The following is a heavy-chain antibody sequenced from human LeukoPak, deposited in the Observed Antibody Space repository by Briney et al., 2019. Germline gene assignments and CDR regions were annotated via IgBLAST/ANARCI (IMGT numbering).Heavy chain of an antibody. CDR2: INHSGKT. CDR1: GGSLIGHY. J-gene: IGHJ6*02. V-gene: IGHV4-34*01. Sequence: SETLSLTCDVYGGSLIGHYWSWIRQPPGKGLEWIGEINHSGKTNYNPSLKNRVTIPLDTSKNQTSLRLSAVTAADTAVYHCARGGIMVRQSINFLFFYAMDVWGHGTTVTVSS. D-gene: IGHD3-10*01. CDR3: ARGGIMVRQSINFLFFYAMDV.